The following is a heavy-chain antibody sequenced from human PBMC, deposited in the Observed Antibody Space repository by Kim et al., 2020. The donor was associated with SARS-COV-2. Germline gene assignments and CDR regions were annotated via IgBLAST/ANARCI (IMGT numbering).Heavy chain of an antibody. Sequence: SVKVSCKASGGTFSNYGFSWVRQAPGQGLEWMGGTIPVFGPTIYAQKFQGRVTILADEYSTTVHMELSSLRSDDTAVYYCARDTSLHSWRGFGYWGQGTLVIVSS. J-gene: IGHJ4*02. CDR3: ARDTSLHSWRGFGY. CDR2: TIPVFGPT. CDR1: GGTFSNYG. D-gene: IGHD3-3*01. V-gene: IGHV1-69*13.